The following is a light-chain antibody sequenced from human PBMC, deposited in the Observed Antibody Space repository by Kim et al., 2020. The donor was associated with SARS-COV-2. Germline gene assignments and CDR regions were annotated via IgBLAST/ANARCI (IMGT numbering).Light chain of an antibody. CDR2: KDS. Sequence: SYELTQPPSVSVSPRQTARITCSGDALPKQYAYWYQQKPGQAPVLVIYKDSERPSGIPERFSGSSSGTTVTLSISGVQAEDEADYYCQSADSSDTWVFGGGTQLTVL. CDR1: ALPKQY. CDR3: QSADSSDTWV. J-gene: IGLJ3*02. V-gene: IGLV3-25*03.